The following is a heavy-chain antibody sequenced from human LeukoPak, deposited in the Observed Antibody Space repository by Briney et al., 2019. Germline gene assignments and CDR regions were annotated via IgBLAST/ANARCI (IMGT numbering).Heavy chain of an antibody. CDR2: ISGSGGST. D-gene: IGHD3-22*01. CDR3: ASTGGRSSGYYYPGY. J-gene: IGHJ4*02. CDR1: GFTFSSYA. V-gene: IGHV3-23*01. Sequence: GGSLRLSCAASGFTFSSYAMSWVRQAPGKGLEWVSAISGSGGSTYYADSVKGRFTISRDNSKNTLYLQMNSLRAEDTAVYYCASTGGRSSGYYYPGYWGQGTLVTVSS.